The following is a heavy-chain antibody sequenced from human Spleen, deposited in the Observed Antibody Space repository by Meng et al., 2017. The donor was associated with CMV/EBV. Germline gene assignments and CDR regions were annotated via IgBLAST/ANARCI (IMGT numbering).Heavy chain of an antibody. CDR1: GFTFSDYY. J-gene: IGHJ5*02. CDR2: ISGRGTTI. V-gene: IGHV3-11*01. Sequence: GGSLRLSCAASGFTFSDYYMSWIRQAPGKGLEWISYISGRGTTIYYADSVKGRLTISRDNAKNALYLQMNSLRVEDTAVYYCASSVVSAAFDPWGQGTLVTVSS. D-gene: IGHD2-2*01. CDR3: ASSVVSAAFDP.